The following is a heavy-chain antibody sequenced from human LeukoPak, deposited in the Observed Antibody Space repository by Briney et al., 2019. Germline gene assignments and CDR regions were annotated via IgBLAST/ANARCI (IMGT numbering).Heavy chain of an antibody. V-gene: IGHV4-30-2*01. Sequence: TLSLTCTVSGGSISSGGYYWSWIRQPPGKGLEWIGYIYHSGSTYYNPFLKSRVTISVDRSKNQFSLKLSSVTAADTAVYYCARDRGYCSSTSCYGGDYWGQGTLVTVSS. CDR1: GGSISSGGYY. D-gene: IGHD2-2*01. CDR3: ARDRGYCSSTSCYGGDY. CDR2: IYHSGST. J-gene: IGHJ4*02.